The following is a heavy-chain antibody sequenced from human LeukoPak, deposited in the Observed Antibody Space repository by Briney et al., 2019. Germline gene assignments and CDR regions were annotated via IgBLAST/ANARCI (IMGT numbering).Heavy chain of an antibody. CDR2: VSSSGANT. V-gene: IGHV3-23*01. CDR3: AKDIQGSY. Sequence: GGSLRLSCAASGFSFNSAAMTWVRQAPGKGLGRVSLVSSSGANTYYADSVKGRFTISRDNSKNTVYLQMNSLRAEDTAIYYCAKDIQGSYWGQGTLVTVSS. CDR1: GFSFNSAA. D-gene: IGHD2-21*01. J-gene: IGHJ4*02.